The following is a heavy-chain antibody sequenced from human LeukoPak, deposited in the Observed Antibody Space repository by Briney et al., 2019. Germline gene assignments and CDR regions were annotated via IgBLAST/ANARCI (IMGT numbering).Heavy chain of an antibody. CDR2: IIGSGATT. CDR1: GFTFSSYA. CDR3: VRDRWCEYCGDNLFDP. D-gene: IGHD2-8*02. Sequence: PGGSLRLSCAASGFTFSSYAMNWVRQAPGKGLEWLSYIIGSGATTQYADSVRDRFTISRDNDKNTLYLQMNSLRADDTAVYYCVRDRWCEYCGDNLFDPWGQGTLVTVSS. J-gene: IGHJ5*02. V-gene: IGHV3-48*03.